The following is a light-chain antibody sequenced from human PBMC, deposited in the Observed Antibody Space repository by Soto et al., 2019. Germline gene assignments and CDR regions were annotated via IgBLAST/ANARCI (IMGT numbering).Light chain of an antibody. Sequence: DILLTQSPSSLSASIGDTVTISCRASETVNYFLNWYQQKPGKAPKPLIYGRSTLQSGVPSRFTGSGSETDFTLTISDLQAEDFATYHCQQSYSSPRTFGQGTKLEIK. CDR3: QQSYSSPRT. CDR2: GRS. J-gene: IGKJ2*01. CDR1: ETVNYF. V-gene: IGKV1-39*01.